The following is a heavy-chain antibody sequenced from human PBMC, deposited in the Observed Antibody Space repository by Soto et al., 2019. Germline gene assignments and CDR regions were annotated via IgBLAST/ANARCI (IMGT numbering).Heavy chain of an antibody. CDR2: ISSDSSTI. CDR1: GFTFSSYG. Sequence: EVQLVESGGGLVQPGGYLRLSCAASGFTFSSYGMNWVRQAPGKGLEWLSYISSDSSTIYYADSVKGRFTIARDNAKNSLSLQMNSLRAEDTAVYYCARDRAYAVSRAFDIWGQGTMVTVSS. J-gene: IGHJ3*02. D-gene: IGHD2-2*01. CDR3: ARDRAYAVSRAFDI. V-gene: IGHV3-48*01.